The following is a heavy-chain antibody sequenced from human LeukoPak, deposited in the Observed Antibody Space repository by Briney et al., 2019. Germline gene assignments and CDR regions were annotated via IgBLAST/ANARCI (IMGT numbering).Heavy chain of an antibody. J-gene: IGHJ4*02. CDR3: ARSIAAAASFDY. CDR2: ISYDGSNK. Sequence: GRSLRLSCAASGFTFSSYGMHWVRQAPGKGLEWVAVISYDGSNKYYADSVKGRFTISRDNSKNTLYLQMNSLRAEDTAVYYCARSIAAAASFDYWGQGTLVTVSS. V-gene: IGHV3-30*03. D-gene: IGHD6-13*01. CDR1: GFTFSSYG.